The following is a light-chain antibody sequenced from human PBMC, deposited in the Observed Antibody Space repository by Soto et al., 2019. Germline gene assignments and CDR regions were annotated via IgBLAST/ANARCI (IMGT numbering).Light chain of an antibody. J-gene: IGKJ3*01. V-gene: IGKV3-20*01. CDR3: QQFDSSGGT. CDR2: DAS. Sequence: EIVVTQSPATLSVSPGERATLSCRASQSVSSSYLAWYQQKPGQAPRLLIYDASSRATGIPDRFSGSGSGTDFTLTISRLEPEDFAVYYCQQFDSSGGTFGPGTKVDIK. CDR1: QSVSSSY.